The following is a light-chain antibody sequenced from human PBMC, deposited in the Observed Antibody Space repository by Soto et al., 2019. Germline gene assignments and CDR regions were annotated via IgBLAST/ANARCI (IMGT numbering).Light chain of an antibody. CDR3: QQRSNWPPT. V-gene: IGKV3-11*01. CDR1: QSVSSY. Sequence: EIVLTQSPATLTLSKEETATLSCRASQSVSSYLAWYQQKPGQAPRLLIYDASNRATGIPDRFSGSGSGTDFTLTISSLEPEDFAVYYCQQRSNWPPTFGQGTRLEIK. CDR2: DAS. J-gene: IGKJ5*01.